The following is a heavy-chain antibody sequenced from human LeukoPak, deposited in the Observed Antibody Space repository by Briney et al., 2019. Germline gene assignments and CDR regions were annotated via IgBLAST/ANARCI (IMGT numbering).Heavy chain of an antibody. V-gene: IGHV4-34*01. J-gene: IGHJ5*02. CDR3: ARYYDFWSGYRGRWFDP. CDR2: INHSGST. D-gene: IGHD3-3*01. Sequence: SETLSLTCAVYGGSFSGYYWSWIRQPPGKGLEWIGEINHSGSTNYNPSLKSRVTISVDTSKNQFSLKLSSVTAADTAVYYCARYYDFWSGYRGRWFDPWGQGTLVTVSS. CDR1: GGSFSGYY.